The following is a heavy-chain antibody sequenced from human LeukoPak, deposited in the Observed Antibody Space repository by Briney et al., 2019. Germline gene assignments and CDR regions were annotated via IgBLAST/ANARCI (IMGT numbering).Heavy chain of an antibody. D-gene: IGHD6-13*01. Sequence: GGSLRLSCAASGFTFSSYWMHWVRQAPGKGLVWVSRINSDGSSTSYADSVKGRFTISRDNAKNTLYLQMNSLRAEDTAVYYCARDQVMNSGSWYEYYYYYGMDVWGQGTTVTVSS. CDR1: GFTFSSYW. J-gene: IGHJ6*02. CDR3: ARDQVMNSGSWYEYYYYYGMDV. V-gene: IGHV3-74*01. CDR2: INSDGSST.